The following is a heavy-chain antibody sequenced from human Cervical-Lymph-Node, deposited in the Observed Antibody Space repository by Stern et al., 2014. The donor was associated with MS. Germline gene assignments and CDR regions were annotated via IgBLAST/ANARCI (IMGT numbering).Heavy chain of an antibody. Sequence: QLQLQESGPGLVKPSQTLSLTCTVSGGSISSDSYYWNWIRQPAGKGLEWIGRIYISGTTDYSPSLESRVTIPLDPSKNQFSLMLSSVTAADTAVYFCARENSGSYYLDYWGQGILVTVSS. CDR2: IYISGTT. CDR1: GGSISSDSYY. CDR3: ARENSGSYYLDY. D-gene: IGHD1-26*01. J-gene: IGHJ4*02. V-gene: IGHV4-61*02.